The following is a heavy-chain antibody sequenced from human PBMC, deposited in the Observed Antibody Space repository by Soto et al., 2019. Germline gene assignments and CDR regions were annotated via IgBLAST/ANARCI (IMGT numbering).Heavy chain of an antibody. D-gene: IGHD6-19*01. J-gene: IGHJ4*02. V-gene: IGHV3-23*01. CDR3: AKCPSGWYFDY. CDR1: GFTFSSYA. CDR2: ISGSGGST. Sequence: GGSLRLSCAASGFTFSSYAMSWVRQAPGKGLEWVSAISGSGGSTYYADSVKGRLTISRDNSKNTLYLQMNSLGAEDTAVYYCAKCPSGWYFDYWGQGTLVTVSS.